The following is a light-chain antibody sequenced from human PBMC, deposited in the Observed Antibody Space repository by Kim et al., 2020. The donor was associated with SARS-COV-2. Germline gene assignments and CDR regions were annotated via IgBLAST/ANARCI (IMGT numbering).Light chain of an antibody. Sequence: QLVLTQSPSASASLGASVKLTCTLSSGHSSYAIAWHQQQPEKGPRYLMKLNSDGSHNKGDGIPDRFSGSSSGAERYLTITSLQSVDEADYYCQTWGTGIRVFGGGTKLTVL. J-gene: IGLJ3*02. V-gene: IGLV4-69*01. CDR1: SGHSSYA. CDR3: QTWGTGIRV. CDR2: LNSDGSH.